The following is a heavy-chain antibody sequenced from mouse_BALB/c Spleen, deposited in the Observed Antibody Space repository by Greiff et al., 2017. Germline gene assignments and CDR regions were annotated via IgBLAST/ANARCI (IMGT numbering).Heavy chain of an antibody. CDR1: GFAFSSYD. J-gene: IGHJ3*01. CDR2: ISSGGGST. D-gene: IGHD2-3*01. V-gene: IGHV5-12-1*01. Sequence: EVKLVESGGGLVKPGGSLKLSCAASGFAFSSYDMSWVRQTPEKRLEWVAYISSGGGSTYYPDTVKGRFTISRDNAKNTLYLQMSSLKSEDTAMYYCARWLLRKGFAYWGQGTLVTVSA. CDR3: ARWLLRKGFAY.